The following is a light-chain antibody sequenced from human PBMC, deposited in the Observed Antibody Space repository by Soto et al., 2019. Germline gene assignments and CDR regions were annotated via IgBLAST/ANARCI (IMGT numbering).Light chain of an antibody. CDR3: QQYGSSPLT. V-gene: IGKV3-20*01. CDR1: QSISSY. CDR2: GAS. Sequence: EIVLTQSPATLSLSPGERATLSCRASQSISSYLGWYQQKPGQAPRLLIYGASSRATGIPDRFSGSGSGTDFTLTISRLEPEDFAVYYCQQYGSSPLTFGGGTTVEMK. J-gene: IGKJ4*01.